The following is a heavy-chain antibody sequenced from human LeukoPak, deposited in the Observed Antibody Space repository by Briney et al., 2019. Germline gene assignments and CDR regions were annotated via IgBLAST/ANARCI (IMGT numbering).Heavy chain of an antibody. CDR1: GFTFDDYG. J-gene: IGHJ4*02. Sequence: GGSLRLSCAASGFTFDDYGMSWVRQAPGKGLEWVSSISSSSSYIYYADSVKGRFTISRDNAKNSLYLQMNSLRAEDTAVYYCTRDSKGYSGYDLGGGLDYWGQGTLVTVSS. D-gene: IGHD5-12*01. V-gene: IGHV3-21*01. CDR2: ISSSSSYI. CDR3: TRDSKGYSGYDLGGGLDY.